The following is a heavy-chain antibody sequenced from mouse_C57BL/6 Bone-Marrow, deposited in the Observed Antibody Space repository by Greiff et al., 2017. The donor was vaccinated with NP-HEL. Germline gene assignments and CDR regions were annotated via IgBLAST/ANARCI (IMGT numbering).Heavy chain of an antibody. CDR1: GYTFTGYW. Sequence: QVKLQESGAELMKPGASVKLSCKATGYTFTGYWLEWVKPRPGHGLEWIGELLPGSGSTNYNEKFKGKATFTADTSSNTAYKQLSSLTTEDSAIYYCASHGYLYYYAMDYWGKGTSVTVSS. CDR3: ASHGYLYYYAMDY. D-gene: IGHD2-2*01. J-gene: IGHJ4*01. CDR2: LLPGSGST. V-gene: IGHV1-9*01.